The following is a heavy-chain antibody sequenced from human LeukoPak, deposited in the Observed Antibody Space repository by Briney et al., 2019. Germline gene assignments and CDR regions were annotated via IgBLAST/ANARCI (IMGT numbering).Heavy chain of an antibody. CDR2: IKQDGGET. V-gene: IGHV3-7*01. J-gene: IGHJ4*02. Sequence: PGGSLRLSCRASGFTFSNYWLSWVRQAPGKGLEWLANIKQDGGETYYVDSVKGRFTISRDNAKNSLYLQMNSLRTEDTAIYYCARETSVTDNFDYWGQGTLVTVSS. CDR1: GFTFSNYW. CDR3: ARETSVTDNFDY.